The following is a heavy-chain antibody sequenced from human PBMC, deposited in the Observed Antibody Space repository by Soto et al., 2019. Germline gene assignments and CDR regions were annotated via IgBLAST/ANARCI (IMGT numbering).Heavy chain of an antibody. CDR2: IFPGGVNI. V-gene: IGHV1-46*03. D-gene: IGHD3-9*01. CDR3: ARDQSWHDLVRWFDP. CDR1: GYSFTSHY. Sequence: QVQLVQSGAEVKKPGASVKVSCKATGYSFTSHYIHWVRQAPGQGLEWMGTIFPGGVNIAYAQKFQGRVTMTKDASTSTIYMDLNSLTSEHTAVYYCARDQSWHDLVRWFDPWGQGTLVTVSS. J-gene: IGHJ5*02.